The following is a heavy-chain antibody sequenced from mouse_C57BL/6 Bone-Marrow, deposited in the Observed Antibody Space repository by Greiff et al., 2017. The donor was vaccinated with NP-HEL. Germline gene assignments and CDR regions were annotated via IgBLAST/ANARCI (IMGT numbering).Heavy chain of an antibody. J-gene: IGHJ1*03. D-gene: IGHD4-1*01. CDR2: IYPRSGNT. Sequence: QVQLQQSGAELARPGASVKLSCKASGYTFTSYGISWVKQRTGQGLEWIGEIYPRSGNTYYNEKFKGKATLTADKSSSTAYMELRSLTSEDSAVYFCARGLGRYWYFDVWGTGTTVTVSS. CDR3: ARGLGRYWYFDV. CDR1: GYTFTSYG. V-gene: IGHV1-81*01.